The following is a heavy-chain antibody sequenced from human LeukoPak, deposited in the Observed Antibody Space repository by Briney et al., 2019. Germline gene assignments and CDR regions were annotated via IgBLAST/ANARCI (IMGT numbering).Heavy chain of an antibody. CDR3: ARVLRAASWRSYYC. D-gene: IGHD5-18*01. J-gene: IGHJ4*02. CDR2: IYYSGST. Sequence: GYIYYSGSTNYNPSLKIRVTISIDTSRTQFSLRLNSITAADPAVYYCARVLRAASWRSYYCWGQGSLVTVSS. V-gene: IGHV4-59*01.